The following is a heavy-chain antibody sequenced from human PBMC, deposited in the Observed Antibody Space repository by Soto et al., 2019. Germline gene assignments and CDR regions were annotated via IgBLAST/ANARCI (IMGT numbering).Heavy chain of an antibody. CDR2: IYYSGST. CDR1: GGSISSYY. Sequence: PSETLSLTCTVSGGSISSYYWSWIRQPPGKGLEWIGYIYYSGSTNYNPSLTSRVTISVDTSKNQFSLRLSSVTAADTAVYYCARGAYDSSGYYRIAAFDIWGQGTMVTVSS. CDR3: ARGAYDSSGYYRIAAFDI. D-gene: IGHD3-22*01. V-gene: IGHV4-59*01. J-gene: IGHJ3*02.